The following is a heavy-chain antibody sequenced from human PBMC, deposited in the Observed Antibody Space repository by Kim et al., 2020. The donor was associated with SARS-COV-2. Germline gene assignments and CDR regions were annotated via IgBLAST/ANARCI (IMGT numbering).Heavy chain of an antibody. J-gene: IGHJ4*02. Sequence: NYAQKLQGRVTRTTDTSTSTAYMELRSLRSDDTAVYYCARDSDWNYCFDYWGQGTLVTVSS. V-gene: IGHV1-18*01. CDR3: ARDSDWNYCFDY. D-gene: IGHD1-7*01.